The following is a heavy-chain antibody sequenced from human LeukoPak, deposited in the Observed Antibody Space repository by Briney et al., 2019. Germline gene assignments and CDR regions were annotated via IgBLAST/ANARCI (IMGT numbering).Heavy chain of an antibody. V-gene: IGHV3-64D*06. CDR3: VRGTGY. Sequence: GGSLRLSCSVSGFTFSTYVMHWVRQAAGRGLEYVSAISSNGYNTYYADSVKGRFTISRGNSKNTLYLQMTTLRADDTAVYYCVRGTGYWGQGTLVTVSS. CDR1: GFTFSTYV. CDR2: ISSNGYNT. J-gene: IGHJ4*02.